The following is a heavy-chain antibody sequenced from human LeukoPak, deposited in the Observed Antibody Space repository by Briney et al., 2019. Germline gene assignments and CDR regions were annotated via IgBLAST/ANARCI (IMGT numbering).Heavy chain of an antibody. CDR2: IYYSGST. CDR3: ARAGYCSSTSCPGTYYYYYMDV. V-gene: IGHV4-59*11. CDR1: GGSISSHY. Sequence: PSETLSLTCTVSGGSISSHYWSWIRQPPGKGLEWIGYIYYSGSTNYNPSLKSRVTISVDTSKNQFSLKLSSVTAADTAVYYCARAGYCSSTSCPGTYYYYYMDVWGKGTTVTVSS. D-gene: IGHD2-2*01. J-gene: IGHJ6*03.